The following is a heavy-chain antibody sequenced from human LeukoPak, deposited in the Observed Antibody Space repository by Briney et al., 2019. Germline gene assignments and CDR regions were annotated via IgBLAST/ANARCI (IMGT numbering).Heavy chain of an antibody. Sequence: ASVKVSCKASGYTFTGYYMHWVRQAPGQGLEWMGWINPNSGGTNYAQKFQGRVTMSRDTSLSTAYMELSRLRYDDTAVYYCARVGYSGYDFGWFDPWGQGTLVTVSS. J-gene: IGHJ5*02. CDR1: GYTFTGYY. V-gene: IGHV1-2*02. CDR2: INPNSGGT. CDR3: ARVGYSGYDFGWFDP. D-gene: IGHD5-12*01.